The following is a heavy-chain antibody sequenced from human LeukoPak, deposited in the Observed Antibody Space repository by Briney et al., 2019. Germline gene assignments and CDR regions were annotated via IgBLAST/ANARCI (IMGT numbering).Heavy chain of an antibody. J-gene: IGHJ4*02. CDR2: ISWNSGSI. D-gene: IGHD6-13*01. CDR1: GFTFDDYA. V-gene: IGHV3-9*01. Sequence: GGSLRLSCAASGFTFDDYAMHWVRQAPGKGLEWVSGISWNSGSIGYADSVKGRFTISRDNAKNSLYLQMNSLRAEDTALYYCAKDINFGGMQQLVLPDYWGQGTLVTVSS. CDR3: AKDINFGGMQQLVLPDY.